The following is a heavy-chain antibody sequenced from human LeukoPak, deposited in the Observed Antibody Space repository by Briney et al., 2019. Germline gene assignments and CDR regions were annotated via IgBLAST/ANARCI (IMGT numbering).Heavy chain of an antibody. J-gene: IGHJ4*02. CDR1: AFTFSTYS. D-gene: IGHD3-22*01. CDR3: ARVLGNYYDSSGPSLY. V-gene: IGHV3-21*01. Sequence: GGSLRLSCAASAFTFSTYSMKWVRQAPGKGLEWVSSISSSSSYIYYADSVKGRFTISRDNAKNSLYLQMNSLRGEDTAVYYCARVLGNYYDSSGPSLYWGQGTLVTVSS. CDR2: ISSSSSYI.